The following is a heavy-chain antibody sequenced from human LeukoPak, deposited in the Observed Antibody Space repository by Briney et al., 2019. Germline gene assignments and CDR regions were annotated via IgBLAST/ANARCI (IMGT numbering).Heavy chain of an antibody. CDR3: ARDNSVRDEAWWFNP. D-gene: IGHD5-24*01. CDR2: ISAYNGNT. Sequence: ASVKVSCKASGYTFTSYGISWVRQAPGQGLEWMGWISAYNGNTNYAQKLQGRVTTTTDTSTSTAYMELSSLRSEDTAVYYCARDNSVRDEAWWFNPWGQGTLVTVSS. CDR1: GYTFTSYG. V-gene: IGHV1-18*01. J-gene: IGHJ5*02.